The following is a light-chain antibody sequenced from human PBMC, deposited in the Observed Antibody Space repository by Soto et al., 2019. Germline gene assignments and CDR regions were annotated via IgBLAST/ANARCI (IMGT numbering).Light chain of an antibody. J-gene: IGKJ2*01. CDR1: QSVRSSY. Sequence: EIVLTQSPGTLSLSPGERATFSCRASQSVRSSYLAWYQQKPGQAPRLLIYGASSRATGIPDRFSGTGSGTDFTLTISRLEPEDFAVYFCQQYESSPLMYTFGQGTKLEMK. CDR3: QQYESSPLMYT. V-gene: IGKV3-20*01. CDR2: GAS.